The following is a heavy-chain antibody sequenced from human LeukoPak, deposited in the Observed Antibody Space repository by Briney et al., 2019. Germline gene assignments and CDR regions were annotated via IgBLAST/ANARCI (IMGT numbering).Heavy chain of an antibody. CDR3: ARGGPYGDYGYYYYYMDV. CDR1: GYTFTSYD. D-gene: IGHD4-17*01. CDR2: MNPNSGNT. V-gene: IGHV1-8*01. J-gene: IGHJ6*03. Sequence: GASVKVSCKASGYTFTSYDINWVRQATGQGLEWMGWMNPNSGNTGYAQKFQGRVTMTRNTSISTAYMELSSLRSEDTAVYYCARGGPYGDYGYYYYYMDVWGKGTAVTISS.